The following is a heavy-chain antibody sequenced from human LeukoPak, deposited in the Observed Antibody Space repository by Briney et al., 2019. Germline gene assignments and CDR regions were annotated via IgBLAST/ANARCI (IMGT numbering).Heavy chain of an antibody. CDR3: ARDRGSSSFGFDP. CDR2: IYYSGST. D-gene: IGHD6-13*01. V-gene: IGHV4-39*07. CDR1: GGSISSSSYY. Sequence: SETLSLTCTVSGGSISSSSYYWGWIRQPPGKGLEWIGSIYYSGSTYYNPSLKSRVTISVDTSKNQFSLKLSSVTAADTAVYYCARDRGSSSFGFDPWGQGTLVTVSS. J-gene: IGHJ5*02.